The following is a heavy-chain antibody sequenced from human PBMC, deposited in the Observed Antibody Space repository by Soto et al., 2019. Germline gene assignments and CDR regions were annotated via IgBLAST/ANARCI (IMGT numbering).Heavy chain of an antibody. CDR1: GGSFSGYY. J-gene: IGHJ5*02. CDR2: INHSGST. V-gene: IGHV4-34*01. D-gene: IGHD3-10*01. CDR3: ARGAYYGSGRRLNWFDP. Sequence: PLETLSLTCAVYGGSFSGYYWSWIRQPPGKGLEWIGEINHSGSTNYNPSLKSRVTISVDTSKNQFSLKLSSVTAADTAVYYCARGAYYGSGRRLNWFDPWGQGTLVTVSS.